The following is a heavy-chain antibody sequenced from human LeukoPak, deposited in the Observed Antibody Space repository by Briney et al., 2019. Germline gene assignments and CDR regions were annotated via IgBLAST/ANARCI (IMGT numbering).Heavy chain of an antibody. CDR2: LWYDGSNQ. CDR1: GFTFSDYG. CDR3: ARDKSYYDSNGYSKNPPFDY. V-gene: IGHV3-33*01. J-gene: IGHJ4*02. Sequence: QPGRSLRLSCAASGFTFSDYGMHWVRQAPGKGLEGVAVLWYDGSNQYYADSVKGRFTISRDNSKNTLYLQMNSLRAEDTAVYYCARDKSYYDSNGYSKNPPFDYWGQGTLVTVSS. D-gene: IGHD3-22*01.